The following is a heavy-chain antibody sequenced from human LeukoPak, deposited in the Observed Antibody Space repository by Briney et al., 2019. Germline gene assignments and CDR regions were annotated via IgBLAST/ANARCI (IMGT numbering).Heavy chain of an antibody. Sequence: PGRSLRLSRAASGFTFDDYAMHWVRQAPGKGLEWVSGISWNSGSIGYADSVKGRFTISRDNAKNSLYLQMNSLRVEDTALYYCAKDLATGTTWRWLDYWGQGTLVTVSS. CDR2: ISWNSGSI. CDR3: AKDLATGTTWRWLDY. D-gene: IGHD1-1*01. J-gene: IGHJ4*02. V-gene: IGHV3-9*01. CDR1: GFTFDDYA.